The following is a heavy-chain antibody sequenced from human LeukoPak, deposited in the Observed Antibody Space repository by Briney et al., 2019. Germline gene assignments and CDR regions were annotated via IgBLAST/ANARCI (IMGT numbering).Heavy chain of an antibody. Sequence: SETLSLTCTVSGGSISPYYWTWIRHPPGKRLEWLGDIYYTGSTNYNPSLKNRVTISVDTSNNQFSLKLTSMTAADTAVYYCARNSTPIYAFEIWGQGTGVTVSS. CDR2: IYYTGST. V-gene: IGHV4-59*01. CDR3: ARNSTPIYAFEI. J-gene: IGHJ3*02. CDR1: GGSISPYY. D-gene: IGHD2/OR15-2a*01.